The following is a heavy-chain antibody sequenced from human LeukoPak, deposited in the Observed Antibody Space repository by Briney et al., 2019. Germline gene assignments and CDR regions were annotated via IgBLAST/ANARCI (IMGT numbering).Heavy chain of an antibody. Sequence: PSQTLSLTCTVSGGSISSGSYYWSWIRQPAGKGLEWIGRIYTSGSTNYNPSLKSRVTISVDTSKNQFSLKLSSVTAADTSVYYCARGQRGVDYWGQGTLVTVSS. J-gene: IGHJ4*02. CDR1: GGSISSGSYY. CDR2: IYTSGST. CDR3: ARGQRGVDY. V-gene: IGHV4-61*02. D-gene: IGHD1-26*01.